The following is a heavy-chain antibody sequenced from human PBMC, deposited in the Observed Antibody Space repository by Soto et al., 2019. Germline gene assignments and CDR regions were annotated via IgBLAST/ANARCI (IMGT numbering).Heavy chain of an antibody. D-gene: IGHD2-2*01. Sequence: VGPLRLSWSVSGFTFSSHAIHWGRQAPGKGLEYVSSISTNGGSTHYADSVKGRFTISRDNSKNTQYLQMSSLRADDTAVYYCVKGDYYHHSTSCPSFDNRGQGTLVTLSS. CDR3: VKGDYYHHSTSCPSFDN. J-gene: IGHJ4*02. CDR1: GFTFSSHA. CDR2: ISTNGGST. V-gene: IGHV3-64D*06.